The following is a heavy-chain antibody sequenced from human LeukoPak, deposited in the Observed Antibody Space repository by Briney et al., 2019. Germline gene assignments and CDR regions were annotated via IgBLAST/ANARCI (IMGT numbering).Heavy chain of an antibody. CDR1: GSNFTSYW. V-gene: IGHV5-51*01. J-gene: IGHJ4*02. Sequence: LGASLQISWKGCGSNFTSYWIGWVRQMPGKGLEWMGIIYPGDSDTRYSPSFQGQVTISADKSISTAYLQWSSLKASDTAMYYCARITQWLGAFDYWGQGTLVTVSS. CDR2: IYPGDSDT. CDR3: ARITQWLGAFDY. D-gene: IGHD6-19*01.